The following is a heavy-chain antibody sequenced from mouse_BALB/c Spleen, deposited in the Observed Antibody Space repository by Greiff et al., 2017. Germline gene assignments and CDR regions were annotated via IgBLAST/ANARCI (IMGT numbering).Heavy chain of an antibody. CDR3: AREHYGSSYVGYYAMDY. CDR1: GYAFTNYW. Sequence: QVQLQQSGAELVRPGTSVKISCKASGYAFTNYWLGWVKQRPGHGLEWIGDIYPGSGNTYYNEKFKGKATLTADKSSSTAYMQLSSLTSEDSAVYFCAREHYGSSYVGYYAMDYWGQGTSVTVSS. J-gene: IGHJ4*01. V-gene: IGHV1-63*01. D-gene: IGHD1-1*01. CDR2: IYPGSGNT.